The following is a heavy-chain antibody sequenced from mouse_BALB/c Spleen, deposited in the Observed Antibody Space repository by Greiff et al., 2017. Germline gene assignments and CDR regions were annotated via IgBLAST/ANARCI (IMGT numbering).Heavy chain of an antibody. CDR3: ARPATMMGDYYAMDY. Sequence: EVKLMESGGDLVKPGGSLKLSCAASGFTFSSYGMSWVRQTPDKRLEWVATISSGGSYTYYPDSVKGRFTISRDNAKNTLYLQMSSLKSEDTAMYYCARPATMMGDYYAMDYWGQGTSVTVSS. J-gene: IGHJ4*01. V-gene: IGHV5-6*01. CDR2: ISSGGSYT. D-gene: IGHD2-4*01. CDR1: GFTFSSYG.